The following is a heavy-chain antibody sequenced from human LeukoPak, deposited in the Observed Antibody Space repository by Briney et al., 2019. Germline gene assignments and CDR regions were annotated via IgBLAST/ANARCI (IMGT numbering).Heavy chain of an antibody. CDR3: ARDHRLANLELGYFDY. V-gene: IGHV4-59*01. CDR2: IYYSGST. J-gene: IGHJ4*02. D-gene: IGHD7-27*01. CDR1: GGSISSYY. Sequence: PSETLSLTCTVSGGSISSYYWSWIRQPPGKGLEWIGYIYYSGSTNYNPSLKSRVTISVDTSKNQFSLKLSSVTAADTAVYYCARDHRLANLELGYFDYWGQGTLVTVSS.